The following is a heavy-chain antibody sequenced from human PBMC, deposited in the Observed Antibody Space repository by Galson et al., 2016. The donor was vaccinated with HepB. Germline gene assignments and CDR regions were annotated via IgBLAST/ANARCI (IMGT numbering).Heavy chain of an antibody. V-gene: IGHV3-11*06. CDR1: GFTFSDFY. CDR2: ISRHSSYA. D-gene: IGHD1-26*01. Sequence: SLRLSCAASGFTFSDFYMSWIRQSPGKGLEWVSFISRHSSYALYADSVKGRFTISRDDARHSLYLQMDSLRAEDTAVYYCAGGSRELLFGSWFDPWAQGTLVTVSS. CDR3: AGGSRELLFGSWFDP. J-gene: IGHJ5*02.